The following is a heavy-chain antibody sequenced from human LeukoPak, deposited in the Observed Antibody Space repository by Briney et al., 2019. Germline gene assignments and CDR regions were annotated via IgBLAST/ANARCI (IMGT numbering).Heavy chain of an antibody. Sequence: SETLSLTCTVSGGSISSSSYYWGWIRQPPGKGLEWIGSIYYSGSTSYNPSLNSRPTISVDTSKNQFSLKLSSVAPGDPAGYYCARSRGWSWYVNLFDPGGGGTLVTVSS. J-gene: IGHJ5*02. CDR1: GGSISSSSYY. D-gene: IGHD6-13*01. V-gene: IGHV4-39*07. CDR3: ARSRGWSWYVNLFDP. CDR2: IYYSGST.